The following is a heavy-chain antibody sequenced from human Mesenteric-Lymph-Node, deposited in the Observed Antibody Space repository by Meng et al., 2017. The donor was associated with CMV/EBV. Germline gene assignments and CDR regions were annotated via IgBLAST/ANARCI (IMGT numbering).Heavy chain of an antibody. CDR1: GFTFSSAW. CDR2: IKSKTDDGTT. D-gene: IGHD6-6*01. CDR3: TTDRPGGGDY. Sequence: GGSLRLSCAASGFTFSSAWMSWVRQAPGKGLEWVGRIKSKTDDGTTDYAAPVKGRFTISRDDSKNTRYLQMKSLKTEDTAVYYCTTDRPGGGDYWGQGTLVTVSS. J-gene: IGHJ4*02. V-gene: IGHV3-15*01.